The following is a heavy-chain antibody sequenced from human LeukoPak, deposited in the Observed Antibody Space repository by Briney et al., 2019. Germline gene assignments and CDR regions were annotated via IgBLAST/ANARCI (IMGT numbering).Heavy chain of an antibody. D-gene: IGHD1-26*01. CDR1: GGSISSGSYY. CDR3: AREWELFDY. V-gene: IGHV4-61*02. J-gene: IGHJ4*01. CDR2: IYTSGST. Sequence: SETLSLTCTVSGGSISSGSYYWSWIRQPAGKGLEWIGRIYTSGSTNYNPSLKSRVTISVDTSKNQFSLKLSSVTAADTAVYYCAREWELFDYGGQGTLVTVSS.